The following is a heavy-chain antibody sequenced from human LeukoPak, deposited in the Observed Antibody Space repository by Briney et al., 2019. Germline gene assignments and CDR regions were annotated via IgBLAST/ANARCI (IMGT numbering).Heavy chain of an antibody. D-gene: IGHD3-22*01. J-gene: IGHJ4*02. CDR2: IIPIFGTA. V-gene: IGHV1-69*01. CDR1: GGTFSSYA. Sequence: SVKVSCKASGGTFSSYAISWMRQAPGQGLVWMGGIIPIFGTANYAQKFQGRVTITADESTSTAYMELSSLRSEDTAVYYCARRDYYDSSGYYYFPDYWGQGTLVTVSS. CDR3: ARRDYYDSSGYYYFPDY.